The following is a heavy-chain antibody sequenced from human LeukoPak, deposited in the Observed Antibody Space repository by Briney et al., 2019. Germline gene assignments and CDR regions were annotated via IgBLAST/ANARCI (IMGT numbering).Heavy chain of an antibody. J-gene: IGHJ4*02. CDR1: GFTFSNAW. CDR2: INHSGST. V-gene: IGHV4-34*01. CDR3: ARAPYCSGGSCYHYYFDY. Sequence: EAGGSLRLSCAASGFTFSNAWMSWVRQAPGKGLEWIGEINHSGSTNYNPSLKSRVTISVDTSKNQFSLKLSSVTAADTAVYYCARAPYCSGGSCYHYYFDYWGQGTLVTVSS. D-gene: IGHD2-15*01.